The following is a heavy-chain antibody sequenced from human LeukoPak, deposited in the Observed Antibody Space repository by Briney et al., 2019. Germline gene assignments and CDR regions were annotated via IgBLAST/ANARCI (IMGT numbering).Heavy chain of an antibody. CDR3: ARHSSSRGCSGGSCPRGYYYYYYMDV. D-gene: IGHD2-15*01. CDR2: IYTSGST. CDR1: GGSISSYY. V-gene: IGHV4-4*09. Sequence: KPSETLSLTCTVSGGSISSYYWSWIRQPPGKGLEWIGYIYTSGSTNYNPSLKSRVTISVDTSKNQFSLKLSSVTAADTGVYYCARHSSSRGCSGGSCPRGYYYYYYMDVWGKGTTVTVSS. J-gene: IGHJ6*03.